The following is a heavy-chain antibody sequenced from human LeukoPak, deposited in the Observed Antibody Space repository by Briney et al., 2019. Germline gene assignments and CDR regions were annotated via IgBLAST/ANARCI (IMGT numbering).Heavy chain of an antibody. J-gene: IGHJ3*02. D-gene: IGHD3-10*01. CDR3: ARDLEGSGIGAFDI. Sequence: GGSLRLSCAASGFTLSSYSMNWVRQAPGKGLEWVSSISSSSSYIYYADSVKGRFTISRDNAKNSLYLQMNSLRAEDTGVYYCARDLEGSGIGAFDIWGQGTMVTVSS. CDR2: ISSSSSYI. CDR1: GFTLSSYS. V-gene: IGHV3-21*01.